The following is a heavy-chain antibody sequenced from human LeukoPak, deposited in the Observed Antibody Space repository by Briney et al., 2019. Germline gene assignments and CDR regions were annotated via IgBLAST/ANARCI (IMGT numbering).Heavy chain of an antibody. CDR3: ARVGQPTDFVLVASARSDLGTFDY. CDR2: IIPILGIA. J-gene: IGHJ4*02. V-gene: IGHV1-69*04. D-gene: IGHD3-3*01. CDR1: GGTFSSYA. Sequence: SVKVSCKASGGTFSSYAISWVRQAPGQGLEWMGRIIPILGIANYAQKFQGRVTLTRDPSISTAYMELTSLRPDDTALYYCARVGQPTDFVLVASARSDLGTFDYWGQGSLVTVSS.